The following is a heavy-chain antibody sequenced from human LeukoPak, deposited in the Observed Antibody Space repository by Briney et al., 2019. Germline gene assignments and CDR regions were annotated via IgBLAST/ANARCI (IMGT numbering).Heavy chain of an antibody. CDR1: GFTFTSSA. V-gene: IGHV1-58*02. CDR2: IVVGSGNT. Sequence: TSVKVSCKASGFTFTSSAMQWVRQARGQRLEWIGWIVVGSGNTNYAQKSQERVTITRDMSTSTAYMELSSLRSEDTAVYYCAAPGYYDSSGYSIWGQGTLVTVSS. CDR3: AAPGYYDSSGYSI. J-gene: IGHJ4*02. D-gene: IGHD3-22*01.